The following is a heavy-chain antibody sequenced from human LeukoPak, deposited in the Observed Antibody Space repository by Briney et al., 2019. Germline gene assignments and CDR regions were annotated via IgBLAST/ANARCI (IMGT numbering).Heavy chain of an antibody. Sequence: GGSLRLSCAASGFTFDDYAMHWVRQAPGKGLEWVSGISWNNGSIGYADSVKGRFTISRDNAKNSLYLQMNSLRAEDTAVYYCARQVVTAIGGSNYFDYWGQGTLVTVSS. CDR1: GFTFDDYA. J-gene: IGHJ4*02. CDR3: ARQVVTAIGGSNYFDY. CDR2: ISWNNGSI. V-gene: IGHV3-9*01. D-gene: IGHD2-21*02.